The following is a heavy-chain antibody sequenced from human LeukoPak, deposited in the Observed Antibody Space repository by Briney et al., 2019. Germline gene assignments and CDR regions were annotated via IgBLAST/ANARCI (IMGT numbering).Heavy chain of an antibody. Sequence: SETLSLTCTVSGGSISSSSYYWGWIRQPPGKGLEWIGSIYYSGSTNYNPSLKSRVTISVDTSKNHFSLKLNSVTAADTAVYYCARGYSTGWTYYFDYWGQGALVTVSS. CDR2: IYYSGST. CDR3: ARGYSTGWTYYFDY. D-gene: IGHD6-25*01. CDR1: GGSISSSSYY. J-gene: IGHJ4*02. V-gene: IGHV4-39*07.